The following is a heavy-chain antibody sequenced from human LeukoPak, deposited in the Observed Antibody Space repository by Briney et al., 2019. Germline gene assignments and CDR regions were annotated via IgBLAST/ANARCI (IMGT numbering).Heavy chain of an antibody. J-gene: IGHJ4*02. CDR2: MNPHTGNT. V-gene: IGHV1-8*01. CDR1: GYTFTNFD. D-gene: IGHD3-22*01. Sequence: ASVKVSCKASGYTFTNFDIYWVRQATEQGLEWMGWMNPHTGNTDFAQKFQGRVTMTRDTSTSTAYMELSSLTPEDTAVYYCARAPLGPYFENSGTTFDYWGQGALVTVSP. CDR3: ARAPLGPYFENSGTTFDY.